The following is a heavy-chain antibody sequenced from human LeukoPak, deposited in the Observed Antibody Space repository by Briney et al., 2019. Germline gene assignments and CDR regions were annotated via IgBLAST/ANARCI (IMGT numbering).Heavy chain of an antibody. D-gene: IGHD3-22*01. CDR2: ISSSSSTI. CDR3: ARAATTYYYDTSGYY. CDR1: GFTFSSYS. V-gene: IGHV3-48*04. J-gene: IGHJ4*02. Sequence: GGSLRLFCAASGFTFSSYSMNWVRQAPGKGLEWISYISSSSSTIYYADSVKGRFTISRDNAKNSLYLQMNSLRAEDTAVYYCARAATTYYYDTSGYYWGQGTLVTVSS.